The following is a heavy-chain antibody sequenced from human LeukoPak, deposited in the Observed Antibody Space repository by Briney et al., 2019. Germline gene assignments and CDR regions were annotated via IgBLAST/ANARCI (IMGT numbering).Heavy chain of an antibody. Sequence: SETLFLTCTVSGGSISSGGYYWSWIRQHPGKGLEWIGYIYYSGSTYYNPSLKSRVTISVDTSKNQFSLKLSSVTAADTAVYYCALLWFGELEGWFDPWGQGTLVTVSS. D-gene: IGHD3-10*01. J-gene: IGHJ5*02. CDR3: ALLWFGELEGWFDP. CDR1: GGSISSGGYY. CDR2: IYYSGST. V-gene: IGHV4-31*03.